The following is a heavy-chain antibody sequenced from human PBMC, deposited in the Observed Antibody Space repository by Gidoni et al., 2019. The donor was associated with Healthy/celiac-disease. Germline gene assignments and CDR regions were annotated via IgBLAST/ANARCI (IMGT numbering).Heavy chain of an antibody. Sequence: QVQLAESGGGLVKPGGSLRLSCAAPGFPFSDYYMSWIRQAPGKGLEWVSYISSSGSTIYYADSVKGRFTISRDNAKNSLYLQMNSLRAEDTAVYYCARDKALEWLLFGGSDVWGQGTTVTVSS. D-gene: IGHD3-3*01. J-gene: IGHJ6*02. V-gene: IGHV3-11*01. CDR3: ARDKALEWLLFGGSDV. CDR2: ISSSGSTI. CDR1: GFPFSDYY.